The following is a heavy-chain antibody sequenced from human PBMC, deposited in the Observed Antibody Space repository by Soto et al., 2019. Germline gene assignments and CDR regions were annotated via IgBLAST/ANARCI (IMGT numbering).Heavy chain of an antibody. D-gene: IGHD6-13*01. V-gene: IGHV3-11*01. CDR1: GFTFSDYY. Sequence: VGSLRLSCAASGFTFSDYYMSWIRQAPGKGLEWVSYISSSGSTIYYADSVKGRFTISRDNAKNSLYLQMNSLRAEDTAVYYCARAGSSSYSIPDYWGQGTLVTVSS. CDR2: ISSSGSTI. CDR3: ARAGSSSYSIPDY. J-gene: IGHJ4*02.